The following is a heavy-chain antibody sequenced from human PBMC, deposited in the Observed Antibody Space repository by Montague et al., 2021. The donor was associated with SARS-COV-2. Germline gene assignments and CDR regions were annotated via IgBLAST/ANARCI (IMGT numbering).Heavy chain of an antibody. CDR1: GFIFSNFG. J-gene: IGHJ3*01. D-gene: IGHD6-13*01. CDR3: VRGAPNSSNAFDA. CDR2: ISYEGSVQ. Sequence: SLRLSCAASGFIFSNFGMHWVRQAPGKGLKWVALISYEGSVQFYADSVKGRFTISRDNSQNTLYLQMNSLRLDDTAVYYCVRGAPNSSNAFDAWGQGTMVTVSS. V-gene: IGHV3-30*03.